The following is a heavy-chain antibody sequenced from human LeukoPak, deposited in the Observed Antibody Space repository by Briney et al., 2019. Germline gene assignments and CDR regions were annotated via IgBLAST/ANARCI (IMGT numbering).Heavy chain of an antibody. CDR2: IRQDESER. Sequence: AGGSLRLSCEGSGFSFSSYWMTWVRQLPGKGPEWVANIRQDESERYFADSVKGRFTVSRDNSKNMVFLQMNSLRAEDTAIYYCAKDDAYLQYDDWGQGTLVTVSS. J-gene: IGHJ4*02. CDR3: AKDDAYLQYDD. D-gene: IGHD5-24*01. V-gene: IGHV3-7*03. CDR1: GFSFSSYW.